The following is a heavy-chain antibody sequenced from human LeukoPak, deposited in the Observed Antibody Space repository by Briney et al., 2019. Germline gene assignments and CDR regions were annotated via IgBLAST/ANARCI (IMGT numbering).Heavy chain of an antibody. D-gene: IGHD4-11*01. Sequence: SETLSLTCIVSGGSISSYYWSWIRQPPGKGLEWIGYIYYSGNTNYNPSLKSRVTISVDTSKNQFSLKLTSVTGADTAVYYCANSVTGNWFDPWGQGTLVTVSS. CDR2: IYYSGNT. CDR3: ANSVTGNWFDP. V-gene: IGHV4-59*01. CDR1: GGSISSYY. J-gene: IGHJ5*02.